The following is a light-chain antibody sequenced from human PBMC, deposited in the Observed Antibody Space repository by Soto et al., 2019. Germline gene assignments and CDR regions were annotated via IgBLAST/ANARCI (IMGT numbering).Light chain of an antibody. Sequence: DIVMTQSPDSLAVSLGEWTTINCKSSQSVLYTSDHKNYLAWYQQKPGQPPKLLIYWASTRESGVPDRFSGSGSGTDFTLTISYLQAEDVAFYYCHQYYSVPFTFGPGTKVDIK. CDR2: WAS. CDR3: HQYYSVPFT. J-gene: IGKJ3*01. V-gene: IGKV4-1*01. CDR1: QSVLYTSDHKNY.